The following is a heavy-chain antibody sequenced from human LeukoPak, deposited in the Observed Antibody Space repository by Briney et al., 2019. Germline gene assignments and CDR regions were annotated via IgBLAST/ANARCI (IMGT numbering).Heavy chain of an antibody. V-gene: IGHV1-18*01. D-gene: IGHD2-15*01. CDR1: GYTFTSYG. CDR3: ARDTRGVTRFVVVVAASIDY. Sequence: ASXKVSCKASGYTFTSYGISWVRQAPGQGLEWMGWISAYNGNTNYAQKLQGRVTMTTDTTTRTAYMELRKQRYNDAAGYYCARDTRGVTRFVVVVAASIDYWGQGTLVTVSS. J-gene: IGHJ4*02. CDR2: ISAYNGNT.